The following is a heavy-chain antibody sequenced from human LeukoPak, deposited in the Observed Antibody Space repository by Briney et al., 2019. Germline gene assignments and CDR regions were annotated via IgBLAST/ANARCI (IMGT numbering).Heavy chain of an antibody. J-gene: IGHJ4*02. CDR3: ARLYLAAAGHFDY. CDR1: GGSFSGYY. V-gene: IGHV4-34*01. D-gene: IGHD6-13*01. Sequence: PSETLSLTCAVYGGSFSGYYWSWIRQPPGKGLEWIGEINHSGSTNYNPSLKSRVTISVDTSKNQFSLKLSSVTAADTAVYYCARLYLAAAGHFDYWGQGTLVTVSS. CDR2: INHSGST.